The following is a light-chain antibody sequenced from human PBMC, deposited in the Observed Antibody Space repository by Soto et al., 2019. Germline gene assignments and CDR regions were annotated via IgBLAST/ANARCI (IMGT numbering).Light chain of an antibody. J-gene: IGKJ1*01. CDR2: GAS. Sequence: EIVLTQSPGTLSLSPGERATLSCRASQSVSSSYFAWYQQKPGQAPRLLIYGASSRATGIPDRFSGSGSGTDSTLTISRLEPEALAVYYCHQYDESPWTFGQGTKVEIK. CDR3: HQYDESPWT. V-gene: IGKV3-20*01. CDR1: QSVSSSY.